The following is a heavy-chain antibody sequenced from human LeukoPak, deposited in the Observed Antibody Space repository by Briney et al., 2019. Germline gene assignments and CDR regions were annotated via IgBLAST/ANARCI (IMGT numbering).Heavy chain of an antibody. D-gene: IGHD1-14*01. Sequence: LETLSLTCSVSGASISNYYWSWIRQPAGKGLEWIGRIHSGGSFNYNPSLRSRVTMSVDKSNNHFFLRLNSVTAADTALYFCARGIGTITQDSFDIWGPETVVTVSS. V-gene: IGHV4-4*07. CDR3: ARGIGTITQDSFDI. J-gene: IGHJ3*02. CDR1: GASISNYY. CDR2: IHSGGSF.